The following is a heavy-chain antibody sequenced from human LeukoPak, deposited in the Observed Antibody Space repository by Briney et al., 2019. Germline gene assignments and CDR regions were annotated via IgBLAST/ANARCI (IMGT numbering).Heavy chain of an antibody. Sequence: PGGSLRLSCEASGFMFSDYSMNWFRQAPGKGLEWVSSISSRNVIYYADPVKRRFTISRDRSKNTLYLQMDSLRAEDTAVYYCFGVTSWWYMDVWGKGTTVTVSS. CDR1: GFMFSDYS. V-gene: IGHV3-69-1*01. D-gene: IGHD3-3*01. J-gene: IGHJ6*03. CDR2: ISSRNVI. CDR3: FGVTSWWYMDV.